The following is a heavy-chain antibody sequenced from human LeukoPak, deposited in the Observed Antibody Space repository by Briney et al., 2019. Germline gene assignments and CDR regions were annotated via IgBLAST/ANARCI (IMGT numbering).Heavy chain of an antibody. V-gene: IGHV4-59*12. CDR2: IYYIGST. CDR3: ASSSGYSDYNWFHP. D-gene: IGHD3-22*01. J-gene: IGHJ5*02. Sequence: SETRSLTCAVAAASIGRFYSGCVRQPPRNLRGWIGYIYYIGSTIYNPSLKSRVNISVDQSKNQFSVQLSSVTAADMAVYYCASSSGYSDYNWFHPWGQGTLVTVSS. CDR1: AASIGRFY.